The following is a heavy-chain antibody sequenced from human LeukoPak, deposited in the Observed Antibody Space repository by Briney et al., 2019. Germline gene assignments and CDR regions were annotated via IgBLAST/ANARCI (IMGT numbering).Heavy chain of an antibody. D-gene: IGHD3-22*01. V-gene: IGHV3-21*04. Sequence: GGSLRLSCAASGFTFSSYSMNWVRQAPGKGLEWVSSISSSSSYIYYADSVKGRFTISRDNAKNSLYLQMNSLRAEDMALYYCAKDIARYYYDSSGFDYWGQGTLVTVSS. CDR2: ISSSSSYI. CDR1: GFTFSSYS. J-gene: IGHJ4*02. CDR3: AKDIARYYYDSSGFDY.